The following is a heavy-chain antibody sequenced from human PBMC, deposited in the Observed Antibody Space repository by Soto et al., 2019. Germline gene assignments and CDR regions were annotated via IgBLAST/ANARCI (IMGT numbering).Heavy chain of an antibody. CDR2: VYHSGST. V-gene: IGHV4-4*02. CDR3: ARTSTIWPFGY. Sequence: TSETLSLTCAVSGGSISTSNWWSWVRQPPGKGLEWIGEVYHSGSTNYNPSFKSRVAMSVDKSKNQFSLKLNSVTAADTALYYCARTSTIWPFGYWGQGTLVTVSS. D-gene: IGHD1-1*01. J-gene: IGHJ4*02. CDR1: GGSISTSNW.